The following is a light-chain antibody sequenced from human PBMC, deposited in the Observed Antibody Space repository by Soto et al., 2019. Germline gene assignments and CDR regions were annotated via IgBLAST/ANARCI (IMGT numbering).Light chain of an antibody. CDR2: AAS. Sequence: DIQMTQSPSSLSASVGDRVTMTGRASQGIRNDLSWYQQKPGKAPKRLIYAASSLQGGVPSRFSGSGSGTEFTLTITSLQPEDFATYYCLLHKSYVWTFGQGTKVDIK. V-gene: IGKV1-17*01. J-gene: IGKJ1*01. CDR1: QGIRND. CDR3: LLHKSYVWT.